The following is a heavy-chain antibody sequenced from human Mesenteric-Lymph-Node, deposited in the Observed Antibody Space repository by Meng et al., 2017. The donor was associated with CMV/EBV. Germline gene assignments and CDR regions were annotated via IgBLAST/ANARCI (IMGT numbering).Heavy chain of an antibody. CDR2: INPNSGGT. Sequence: ASVKVSCKTSGGTFSSYAISWVRQAPGQGLEWMGWINPNSGGTSYAQKFQGRVTMTRDTSTSTVYMELSSLRSEDTAVYYCARDQGEMATIRFDYWGQGTLVTVSS. CDR3: ARDQGEMATIRFDY. J-gene: IGHJ4*02. V-gene: IGHV1-8*02. CDR1: GGTFSSYA. D-gene: IGHD5-24*01.